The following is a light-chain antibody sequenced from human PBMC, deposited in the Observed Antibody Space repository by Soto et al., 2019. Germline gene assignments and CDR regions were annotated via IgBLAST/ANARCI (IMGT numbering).Light chain of an antibody. V-gene: IGLV2-23*02. J-gene: IGLJ1*01. CDR2: EVS. Sequence: QSVLTPPASVSGSPGQSITISCTGASSDVGTYNLVSWYQQHPGKAPKLMIYEVSKRPSGVSNRFSGSKSGNTASLTISGLQAEDEADYYCCSYAGSNTLYVFGTGTKVTVL. CDR1: SSDVGTYNL. CDR3: CSYAGSNTLYV.